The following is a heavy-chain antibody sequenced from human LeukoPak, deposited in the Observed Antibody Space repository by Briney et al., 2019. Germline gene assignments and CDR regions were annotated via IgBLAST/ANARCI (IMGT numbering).Heavy chain of an antibody. CDR3: VKPNYGSTFFDY. D-gene: IGHD3-10*01. CDR1: GFTFSTYW. Sequence: PGGSLRLSCAASGFTFSTYWMTWVRQAPGKGLEWVANIKQDGSEQYYVDSVKGRFTISRDNSKNTLYLQMNSLRAEDTAVYYCVKPNYGSTFFDYWGQGTLVTVSS. CDR2: IKQDGSEQ. J-gene: IGHJ4*02. V-gene: IGHV3-7*02.